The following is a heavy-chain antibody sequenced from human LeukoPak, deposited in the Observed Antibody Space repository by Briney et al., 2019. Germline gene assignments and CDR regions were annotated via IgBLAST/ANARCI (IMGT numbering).Heavy chain of an antibody. CDR2: IYYSGST. V-gene: IGHV4-59*08. D-gene: IGHD5-12*01. CDR3: ARHRYSGYDYRDRYNFDY. CDR1: GGSISSYY. J-gene: IGHJ4*02. Sequence: PSETLSLTCTVSGGSISSYYWSWIRQPPGKGLGWIGYIYYSGSTNYNPSLKSRVTISVDTSKNQFSLKLSSVTAADTAVYYCARHRYSGYDYRDRYNFDYWGQGTLVTVSS.